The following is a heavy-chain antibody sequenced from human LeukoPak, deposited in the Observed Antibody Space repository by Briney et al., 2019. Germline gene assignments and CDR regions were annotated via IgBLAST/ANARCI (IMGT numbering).Heavy chain of an antibody. CDR3: ARHDGDYGGGAFDI. V-gene: IGHV4-30-2*01. CDR2: IYHSGST. CDR1: GGSISSGGYS. J-gene: IGHJ3*02. D-gene: IGHD4-17*01. Sequence: SQTLSLTCAVSGGSISSGGYSWSWIRQPPGKGLEWIGYIYHSGSTYYNPSLKSRVTISVDRSKNQFSLKLSSVTAADTAVYYCARHDGDYGGGAFDIWGQGTMVTVSS.